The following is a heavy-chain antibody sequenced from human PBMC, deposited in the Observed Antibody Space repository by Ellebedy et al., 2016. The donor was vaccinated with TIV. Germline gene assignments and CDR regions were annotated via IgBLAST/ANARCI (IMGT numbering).Heavy chain of an antibody. J-gene: IGHJ4*02. Sequence: ASVKVSCXASGYTFTSYGISWVRQPPGQGLEWMGGIIPIFGTANYAQKFQGRVTMTRNTSISTAYMELSSLRSEDTAVYYCARALDGDYDQFDYWGQGTLVTVSS. CDR1: GYTFTSYG. D-gene: IGHD4-17*01. CDR2: IIPIFGTA. CDR3: ARALDGDYDQFDY. V-gene: IGHV1-8*02.